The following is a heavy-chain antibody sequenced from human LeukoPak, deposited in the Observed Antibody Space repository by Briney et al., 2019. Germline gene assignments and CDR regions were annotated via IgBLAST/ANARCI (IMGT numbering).Heavy chain of an antibody. V-gene: IGHV1-69*05. J-gene: IGHJ4*02. Sequence: SVKVSCKASGGTFSSYAISWVRQAPGQGLEWMGGIIPIFGTADYAQKFQGRVTITTDESTSTAYMELSSLRSEDTAVYYCARVTPDCGGDCYNYYFDYWGQGTLVTVSS. CDR3: ARVTPDCGGDCYNYYFDY. D-gene: IGHD2-21*02. CDR1: GGTFSSYA. CDR2: IIPIFGTA.